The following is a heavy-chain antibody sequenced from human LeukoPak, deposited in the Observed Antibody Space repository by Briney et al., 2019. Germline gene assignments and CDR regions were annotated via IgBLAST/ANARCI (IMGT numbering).Heavy chain of an antibody. V-gene: IGHV3-23*01. D-gene: IGHD3-3*01. CDR3: AKEIAQSGYYSPNPTYYYYGMDV. CDR2: ISGSGGST. CDR1: GFTFSSYA. Sequence: HGGSLRLSCAASGFTFSSYAMSWVRQAPGKGLEWVSAISGSGGSTYYAGSVKGRFTISRDNSKNTLYLQMNSLRAENTAVYYCAKEIAQSGYYSPNPTYYYYGMDVWGQGTTVTVSS. J-gene: IGHJ6*02.